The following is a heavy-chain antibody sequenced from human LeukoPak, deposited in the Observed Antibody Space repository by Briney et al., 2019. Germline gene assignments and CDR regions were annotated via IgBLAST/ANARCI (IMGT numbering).Heavy chain of an antibody. V-gene: IGHV1-2*02. CDR3: ARVEYDILTGYYEVFDY. D-gene: IGHD3-9*01. CDR2: INPNSGGT. CDR1: GYTFTGYY. Sequence: GSVKVSCKASGYTFTGYYMHWVRQAPGQGLEWMGWINPNSGGTNYAQKFQGRVTMTRDTSISTAYMELSRLRSDDTAVYYCARVEYDILTGYYEVFDYWGQGTLVTVSS. J-gene: IGHJ4*02.